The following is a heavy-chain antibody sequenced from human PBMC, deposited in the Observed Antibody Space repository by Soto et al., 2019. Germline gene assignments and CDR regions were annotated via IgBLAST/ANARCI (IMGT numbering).Heavy chain of an antibody. J-gene: IGHJ6*02. CDR1: GGTFSSYA. Sequence: ASVKVSCKASGGTFSSYAISWVRQAPGQGLEWMGGIIPIFGTANYAQKFQGRVTITADESTSTAYMELSSLRSEDTAVYYCARIKVAATGYYYYGMDVWGQGTKVTVSS. V-gene: IGHV1-69*13. CDR3: ARIKVAATGYYYYGMDV. CDR2: IIPIFGTA. D-gene: IGHD2-15*01.